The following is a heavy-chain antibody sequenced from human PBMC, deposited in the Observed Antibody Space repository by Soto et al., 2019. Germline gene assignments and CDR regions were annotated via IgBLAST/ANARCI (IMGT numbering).Heavy chain of an antibody. V-gene: IGHV3-53*04. CDR2: IYSGGST. CDR1: GFTVSSNY. CDR3: ASGYCSGGSCYNNWFDP. Sequence: GGSLRLSCAASGFTVSSNYMSWVRQAPGKGLEWVSVIYSGGSTYYADSVKGRFTISRHNSKNTLYLQMNSLRAEDTAVYYCASGYCSGGSCYNNWFDPWGQGTLVTVSS. J-gene: IGHJ5*02. D-gene: IGHD2-15*01.